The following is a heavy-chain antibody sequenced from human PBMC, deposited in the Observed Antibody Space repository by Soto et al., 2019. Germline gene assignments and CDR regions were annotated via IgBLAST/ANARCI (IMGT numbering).Heavy chain of an antibody. CDR1: GFTFSDYY. CDR2: ISSSGSTI. CDR3: ARDPGIAAAGLYYFDS. D-gene: IGHD6-13*01. Sequence: GGSLRLSCAASGFTFSDYYMSWIRQAPGKGLEWVSYISSSGSTIYYADSVKGRFTIARDNAKNSLYLQMNSLRAEDTSVYYCARDPGIAAAGLYYFDSWGQGTLVTVSS. V-gene: IGHV3-11*01. J-gene: IGHJ4*02.